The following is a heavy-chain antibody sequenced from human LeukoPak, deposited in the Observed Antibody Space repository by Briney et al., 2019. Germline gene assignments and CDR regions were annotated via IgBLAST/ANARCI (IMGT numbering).Heavy chain of an antibody. D-gene: IGHD1-26*01. CDR3: ARDLGEGATDYDAFDI. Sequence: QTLSLTCAISGDSVSSNSAAWDWIRQSPSRGLEWRGRTYYRSKWYNAYAESVKSRMTINPDTPKNHFSLQLTSVTPADTAVYYCARDLGEGATDYDAFDIWGQGTMVTVSS. J-gene: IGHJ3*02. CDR2: TYYRSKWYN. V-gene: IGHV6-1*01. CDR1: GDSVSSNSAA.